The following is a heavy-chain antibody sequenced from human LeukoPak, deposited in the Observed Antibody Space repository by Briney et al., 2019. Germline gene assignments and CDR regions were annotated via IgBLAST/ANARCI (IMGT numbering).Heavy chain of an antibody. V-gene: IGHV3-53*01. CDR3: ARDRYGDYWYFDL. Sequence: GGSLRLSCAASGFTVSSNYMSWVRQAPGKGLEWVSVIYSDGSTYYADSVKGRFTISRDNSKNTLYLQMNSLRAEDTAVYYCARDRYGDYWYFDLWGRGTLVTVSS. CDR1: GFTVSSNY. J-gene: IGHJ2*01. CDR2: IYSDGST. D-gene: IGHD4-17*01.